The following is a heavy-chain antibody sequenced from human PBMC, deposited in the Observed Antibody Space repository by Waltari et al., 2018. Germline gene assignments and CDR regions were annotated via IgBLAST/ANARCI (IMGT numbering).Heavy chain of an antibody. CDR3: TRGGNYDFWSHSPFVDP. CDR2: IRHPGNT. J-gene: IGHJ5*02. D-gene: IGHD3-3*01. Sequence: QVQLQQWGAGLLKPSETLSLTCSVSGASFSAYYWGWVRHVPGKGLEWIGQIRHPGNTNYNPSLQSRVAISIDTSRNQFSLRVFSVTAADTCLYFCTRGGNYDFWSHSPFVDPWGQGTQVTVSS. CDR1: GASFSAYY. V-gene: IGHV4-34*01.